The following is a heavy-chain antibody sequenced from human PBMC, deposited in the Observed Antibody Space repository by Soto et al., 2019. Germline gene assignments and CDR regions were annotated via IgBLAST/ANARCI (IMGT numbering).Heavy chain of an antibody. CDR3: AGGYSSTWYNAFDI. J-gene: IGHJ3*02. V-gene: IGHV3-74*01. Sequence: PGGSLRLSCAASGFTFSSYWMHWVRQAPGKGLVWVSRINTDGSSTNYADPVKGRFTISRDNAKNTLFLQMNSLRDEDTAVYYCAGGYSSTWYNAFDIWGQGTMVTVSS. CDR2: INTDGSST. D-gene: IGHD6-13*01. CDR1: GFTFSSYW.